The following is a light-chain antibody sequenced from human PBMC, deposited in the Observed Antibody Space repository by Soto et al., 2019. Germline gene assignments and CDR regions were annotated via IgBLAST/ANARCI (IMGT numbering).Light chain of an antibody. CDR1: QCIRNF. CDR2: AAS. Sequence: DIQMTQSPTSLSASVGDRVTITCRASQCIRNFVAWYQQKPGKAPKLLIYAASTLQSGVPSRSSGSGSGTDFTLTINSLQPEDVATYSCQKYSSVPVFGPGTKVEIK. V-gene: IGKV1-27*01. J-gene: IGKJ3*01. CDR3: QKYSSVPV.